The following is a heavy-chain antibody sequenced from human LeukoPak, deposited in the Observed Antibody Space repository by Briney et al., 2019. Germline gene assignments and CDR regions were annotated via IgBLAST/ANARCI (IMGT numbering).Heavy chain of an antibody. Sequence: GESLRVSCKGSGYSFTSYWIGWVRQMPGKGGGWMGPIYPGESDTRYIPSFQGQVTISADKSISTAYLQWSSLKASDTAMYYCARHPDYSSSWYLRRDAFDIWGQGTMVTVSS. CDR1: GYSFTSYW. J-gene: IGHJ3*02. V-gene: IGHV5-51*01. CDR2: IYPGESDT. D-gene: IGHD6-13*01. CDR3: ARHPDYSSSWYLRRDAFDI.